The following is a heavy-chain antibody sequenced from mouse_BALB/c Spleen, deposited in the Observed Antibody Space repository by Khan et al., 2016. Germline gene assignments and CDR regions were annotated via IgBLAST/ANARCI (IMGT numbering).Heavy chain of an antibody. CDR2: ISDGGSYT. V-gene: IGHV5-4*02. CDR3: ARGYYGRGTWFVD. Sequence: EVQLQESGGGLVKPGGSLKLSCAASGFTFSDYYMCWVRQSPRKRLEWVATISDGGSYTYYPDSVQGRFTISRDNARNNLSLQMSSLKSEDTAMYYCARGYYGRGTWFVDWGQGTLVTVSA. D-gene: IGHD1-1*02. J-gene: IGHJ3*01. CDR1: GFTFSDYY.